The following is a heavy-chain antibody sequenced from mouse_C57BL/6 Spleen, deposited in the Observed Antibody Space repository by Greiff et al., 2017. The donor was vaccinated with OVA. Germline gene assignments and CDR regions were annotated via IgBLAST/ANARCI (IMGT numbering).Heavy chain of an antibody. J-gene: IGHJ2*01. CDR2: IDPEDGET. Sequence: VQLQQSGAELVKPGASVKLSCTASGFTIKDYSMHWVQQRPEQGLEWIGRIDPEDGETNYAPKFQGQTTIAADTSSNTAYLQLSSLTSEDTAVYYCATDYSNYDYWGQGTPLTVSS. D-gene: IGHD2-5*01. CDR3: ATDYSNYDY. CDR1: GFTIKDYS. V-gene: IGHV14-2*01.